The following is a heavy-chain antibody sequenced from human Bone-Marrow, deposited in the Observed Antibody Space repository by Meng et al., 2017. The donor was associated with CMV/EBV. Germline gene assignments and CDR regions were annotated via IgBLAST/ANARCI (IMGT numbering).Heavy chain of an antibody. CDR3: ARDLVVVIATNNYWYFDL. CDR1: GFTFSSYW. CDR2: IKQDGSEK. D-gene: IGHD2-21*01. V-gene: IGHV3-7*01. J-gene: IGHJ2*01. Sequence: GESLKIPCAASGFTFSSYWMSWVRQAPGKGPEWVANIKQDGSEKYYVDSVKGRFTISRDNAKNSLYLQMNRLRAEDTAVYYCARDLVVVIATNNYWYFDLWGRGPLVPVSS.